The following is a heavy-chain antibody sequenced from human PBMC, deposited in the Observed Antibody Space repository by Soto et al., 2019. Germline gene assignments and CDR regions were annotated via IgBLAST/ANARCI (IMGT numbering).Heavy chain of an antibody. CDR2: ISYDGSNK. CDR3: ATQYYYDSSGYSDY. V-gene: IGHV3-30-3*01. D-gene: IGHD3-22*01. CDR1: GFTFSSYA. J-gene: IGHJ4*02. Sequence: GGSLRLSCAASGFTFSSYAMHGVRQAPGKGLEWVAVISYDGSNKYYADSVKGRFTISRDNSKNTLYLQMNSLRAEDTAVYYCATQYYYDSSGYSDYWGQGTLVTVSS.